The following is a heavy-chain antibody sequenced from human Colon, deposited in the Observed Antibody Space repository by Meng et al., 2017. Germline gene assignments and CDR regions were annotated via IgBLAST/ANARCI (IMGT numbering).Heavy chain of an antibody. CDR1: AFTFSEPW. J-gene: IGHJ4*02. Sequence: GESLKISCAASAFTFSEPWMNWVRQAPGQGLEWVANMKQDGSEIYYVDSVKGRFTISRDKAENSLHLQMDSLRGEDTAIYYCVLGSGWSFEYWGQGTLVTVSS. CDR2: MKQDGSEI. V-gene: IGHV3-7*01. D-gene: IGHD6-19*01. CDR3: VLGSGWSFEY.